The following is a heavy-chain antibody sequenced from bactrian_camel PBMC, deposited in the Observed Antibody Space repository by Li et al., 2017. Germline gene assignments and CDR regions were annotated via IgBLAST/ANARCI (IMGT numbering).Heavy chain of an antibody. CDR3: TSQDITVVATAAAPFAY. V-gene: IGHV3S6*01. Sequence: HVQLVESGGGSVQAGGSLRLSCADSGYTYSVLCWGWFRQAPGKGLEWVARIYSDGGDTHYADSVKGRFIISTDNAKNTVYLQMNSLKSEDTAIYYCTSQDITVVATAAAPFAYWGQGTQVTVS. J-gene: IGHJ4*01. CDR2: IYSDGGDT. D-gene: IGHD2*01. CDR1: GYTYSVLC.